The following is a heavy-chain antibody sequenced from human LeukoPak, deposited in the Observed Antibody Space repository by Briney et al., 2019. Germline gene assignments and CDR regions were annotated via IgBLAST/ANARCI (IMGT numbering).Heavy chain of an antibody. Sequence: SVKVSCKASGYTFPSYAIRWVRQAPGKGLEWMGRIIPILGIANYAQKFQGRVTITADKSTSTAYMELSSLRSEDTAVYYCASQEDCSGGSCYTCDYWGQGTLVTVSS. CDR2: IIPILGIA. CDR3: ASQEDCSGGSCYTCDY. D-gene: IGHD2-15*01. CDR1: GYTFPSYA. V-gene: IGHV1-69*04. J-gene: IGHJ4*02.